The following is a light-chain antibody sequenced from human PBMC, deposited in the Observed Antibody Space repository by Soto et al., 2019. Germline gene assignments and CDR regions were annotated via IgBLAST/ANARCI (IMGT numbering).Light chain of an antibody. CDR3: CSYAGSDTFL. CDR2: EVS. CDR1: RSDIGGYDY. J-gene: IGLJ2*01. V-gene: IGLV2-14*01. Sequence: QSALTQPASVSGSPGQSITISCTGTRSDIGGYDYVSWYQQHPGKAPKLMIFEVSNRPTGVSNRFSGSKSGSTASLTISGLQTEDEADYYCCSYAGSDTFLFGGGTKVTVL.